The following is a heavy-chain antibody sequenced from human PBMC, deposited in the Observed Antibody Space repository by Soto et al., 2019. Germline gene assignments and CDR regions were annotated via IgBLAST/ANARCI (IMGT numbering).Heavy chain of an antibody. V-gene: IGHV4-59*01. J-gene: IGHJ5*02. Sequence: PSETLSLTCTVSGGSISSYYWSWIRQPPGKGLDWFGYIYYSGSTNYNPSLKSRFTILVDTSKNQFSLKLSSLTAADTAVYYCARVYGFNWFDPWGQGTLVTVSS. CDR1: GGSISSYY. CDR3: ARVYGFNWFDP. D-gene: IGHD3-10*01. CDR2: IYYSGST.